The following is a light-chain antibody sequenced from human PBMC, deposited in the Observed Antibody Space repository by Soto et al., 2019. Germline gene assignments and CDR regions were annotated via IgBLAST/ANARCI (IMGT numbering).Light chain of an antibody. CDR3: QAYDYSLTASV. CDR1: TSNLGAGYD. J-gene: IGLJ3*02. Sequence: QSVLTQPPAVSGAPGQRVTLSCTGNTSNLGAGYDVHWYQQLPGAAPKLVIFGNRNRPSGVPERFSGSKSGTSAYLAITGLQAEDEADYYCQAYDYSLTASVFGGGTKLTVL. CDR2: GNR. V-gene: IGLV1-40*01.